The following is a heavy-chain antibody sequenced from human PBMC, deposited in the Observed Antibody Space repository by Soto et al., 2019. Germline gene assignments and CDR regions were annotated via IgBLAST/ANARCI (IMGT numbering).Heavy chain of an antibody. Sequence: PGGSLRLSCAASGFTFGSYSMNWVRQAPGKGLEWVSSISSSSRCTYYANSVKGRFTISRDNSKNTLYLQMDSLRAEDMAVYYCARDRCTNGVCYAPSDYWGQGTLVTVSS. CDR2: ISSSSRCT. V-gene: IGHV3-21*01. CDR3: ARDRCTNGVCYAPSDY. D-gene: IGHD2-8*01. J-gene: IGHJ4*02. CDR1: GFTFGSYS.